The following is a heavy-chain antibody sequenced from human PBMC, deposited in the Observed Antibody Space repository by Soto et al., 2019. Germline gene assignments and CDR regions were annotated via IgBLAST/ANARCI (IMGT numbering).Heavy chain of an antibody. J-gene: IGHJ4*02. CDR3: ATDAPRSIRGVILY. V-gene: IGHV1-24*01. CDR2: FDPEDGET. Sequence: ASVKVSYKVSGYTLTELSMHWVRQAPGKGLEWMGGFDPEDGETIYAQKFQGRVTMTEDTSTDTAYMELSSLRSEDTAVYYCATDAPRSIRGVILYWGQGTLVTVSS. D-gene: IGHD3-10*01. CDR1: GYTLTELS.